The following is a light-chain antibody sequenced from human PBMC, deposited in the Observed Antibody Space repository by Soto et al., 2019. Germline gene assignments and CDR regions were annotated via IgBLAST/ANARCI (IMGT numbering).Light chain of an antibody. V-gene: IGKV3-20*01. Sequence: EIVLTQSPGTLSLSVGERVTLSCRASQSVSSYLAWYQQTPDQAPRLLIYDTSNSATGTPDRFSGSGSGTDLTLTISRLEPEDFTVYYCQQYGSSPLTFGGGTAVEIK. CDR3: QQYGSSPLT. CDR1: QSVSSY. CDR2: DTS. J-gene: IGKJ4*01.